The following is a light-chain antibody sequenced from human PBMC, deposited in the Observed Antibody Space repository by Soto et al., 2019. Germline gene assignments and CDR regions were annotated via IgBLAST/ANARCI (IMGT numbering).Light chain of an antibody. CDR1: QGIRNY. V-gene: IGKV1-17*01. CDR3: LQHNSYPCT. J-gene: IGKJ2*02. CDR2: ETS. Sequence: DIQMTQSPFSLSASVGDRVTITCRASQGIRNYLGWFQQKPGEAPKRLIHETSSLEGGVPSRFSGSGSGTEFTLTISSLQPEDFASYYCLQHNSYPCTFGQGTKLEIK.